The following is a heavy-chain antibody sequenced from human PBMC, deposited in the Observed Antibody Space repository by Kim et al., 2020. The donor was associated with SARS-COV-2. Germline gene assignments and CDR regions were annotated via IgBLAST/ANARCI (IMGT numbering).Heavy chain of an antibody. CDR2: ISYDGSNK. D-gene: IGHD6-13*01. V-gene: IGHV3-30*04. Sequence: GGSLRLSCAASGFTFSSYAMHWVRQAPGKGLEWVAVISYDGSNKYYADSVKGRFTISRDNSKNTLYLQMNSLRAEDTAVYYCARDSQQLVRWNWFDPGG. CDR3: ARDSQQLVRWNWFDP. J-gene: IGHJ5*02. CDR1: GFTFSSYA.